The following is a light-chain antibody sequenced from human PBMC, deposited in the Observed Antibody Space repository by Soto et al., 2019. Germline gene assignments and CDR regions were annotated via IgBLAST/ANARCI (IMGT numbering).Light chain of an antibody. CDR2: GAS. CDR3: QQYGSSLWT. J-gene: IGKJ1*01. Sequence: LTQSPGTLSLSPGEGATLSCRTSQRVDNNFVAWYQQKPGQAPRLLIYGASTRATGIPDRFSGSGFGTDLTLTITRLEPEDFAVYYCQQYGSSLWTFGLGTKVDIK. V-gene: IGKV3-20*01. CDR1: QRVDNNF.